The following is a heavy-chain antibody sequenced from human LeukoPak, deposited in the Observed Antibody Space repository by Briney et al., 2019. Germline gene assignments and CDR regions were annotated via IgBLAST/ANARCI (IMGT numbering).Heavy chain of an antibody. Sequence: PGGSLTLSCAASGFTFSSFAMSWVRPAPGKGLEWVSVINGSGGNTYYADSVKGRFTISRDNSKNTLYLQMNSLRAEDTAVYYCAKGRARIGAASDYWGQGTLVTVSS. J-gene: IGHJ4*02. CDR1: GFTFSSFA. V-gene: IGHV3-23*01. D-gene: IGHD6-13*01. CDR3: AKGRARIGAASDY. CDR2: INGSGGNT.